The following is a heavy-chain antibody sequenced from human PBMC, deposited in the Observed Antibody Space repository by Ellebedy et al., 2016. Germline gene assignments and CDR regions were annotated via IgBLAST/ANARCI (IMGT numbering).Heavy chain of an antibody. CDR3: ATEAGWARPCDS. CDR1: GFTVSTNY. Sequence: GGSLRLSCAASGFTVSTNYMKWVRQAPGKGLEWVSAIFSDGNTYYADSVKGRFTISRDNSKNTLYLQMNSLRAEDTAVYYCATEAGWARPCDSWGQGTLVTVSS. V-gene: IGHV3-53*01. D-gene: IGHD1-26*01. CDR2: IFSDGNT. J-gene: IGHJ5*01.